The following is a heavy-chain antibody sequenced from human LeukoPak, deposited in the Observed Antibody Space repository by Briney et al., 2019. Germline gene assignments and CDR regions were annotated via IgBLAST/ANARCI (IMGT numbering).Heavy chain of an antibody. CDR1: GESFSRFY. J-gene: IGHJ6*02. V-gene: IGHV4-34*01. CDR3: ARGEGRGYSYGYRGYYYNGMDV. CDR2: INHSGST. D-gene: IGHD5-18*01. Sequence: SETLTLTCAVYGESFSRFYWSWIRQPPGKGLEWIGEINHSGSTNYNPSLKSRVTISVDTSKNQFSLKLSSVTAADTAVYYCARGEGRGYSYGYRGYYYNGMDVWGQGTTVTVSS.